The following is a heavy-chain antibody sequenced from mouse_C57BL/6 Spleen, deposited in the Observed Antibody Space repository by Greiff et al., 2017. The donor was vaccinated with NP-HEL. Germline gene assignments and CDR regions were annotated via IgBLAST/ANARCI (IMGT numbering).Heavy chain of an antibody. D-gene: IGHD1-1*01. J-gene: IGHJ1*03. V-gene: IGHV5-12*01. Sequence: DVMLVESGGGLVQPGGSLKLSCAASGFTFSDYYMYWVRQTPEKRLEWVAYISNGGGSTYYPDTVKGRFTISRDNAKNTLYLQMSRLKSEDTAMYYCARGGDYYGSSYSWYFDVWGTGTTVTVSS. CDR1: GFTFSDYY. CDR2: ISNGGGST. CDR3: ARGGDYYGSSYSWYFDV.